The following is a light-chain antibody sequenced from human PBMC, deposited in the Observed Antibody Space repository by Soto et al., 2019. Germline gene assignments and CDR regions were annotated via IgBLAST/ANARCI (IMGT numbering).Light chain of an antibody. CDR1: SSNIGYNH. V-gene: IGLV1-51*01. Sequence: QSALTQPPSVSAAPGQKVTISCSGTSSNIGYNHVSWYQHLPGTAPKLLIYDSNKRPSGIPDRFSGSKSGTSATLGITGLQTGDEADYYCGTWDSSLSAVVFGGGTKLTVL. CDR2: DSN. J-gene: IGLJ3*02. CDR3: GTWDSSLSAVV.